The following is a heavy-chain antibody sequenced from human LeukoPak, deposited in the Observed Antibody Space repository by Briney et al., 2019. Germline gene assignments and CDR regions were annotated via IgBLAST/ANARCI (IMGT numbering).Heavy chain of an antibody. CDR3: AREDRQQPMVDY. D-gene: IGHD6-13*01. J-gene: IGHJ4*02. CDR1: GGSISSSSYY. V-gene: IGHV4-39*07. Sequence: SETLSLTCTVSGGSISSSSYYWGWIHQPPGKGLEWVGSIYYSGSTYYNPSLKSRVTISVDTSKNQFSPKLSSVTAADTAVYYCAREDRQQPMVDYWGQGTLVTVSS. CDR2: IYYSGST.